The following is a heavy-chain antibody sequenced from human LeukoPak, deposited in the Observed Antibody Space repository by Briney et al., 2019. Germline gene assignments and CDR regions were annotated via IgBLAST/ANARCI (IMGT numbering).Heavy chain of an antibody. J-gene: IGHJ5*02. V-gene: IGHV4-34*01. D-gene: IGHD2-2*01. CDR1: GGSFSGYY. Sequence: PSETLSLTCAVYGGSFSGYYWSWIRQPPGKGLEWIGEINHSGSTNYNPSLKSRVTISVDTSKNQFSLKLSSVTAADTAVYYCARGRIFCSSTSCALPGYNWFDPWGQGTLVTVSS. CDR3: ARGRIFCSSTSCALPGYNWFDP. CDR2: INHSGST.